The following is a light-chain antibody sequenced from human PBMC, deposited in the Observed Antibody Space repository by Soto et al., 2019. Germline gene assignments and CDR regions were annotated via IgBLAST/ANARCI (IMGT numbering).Light chain of an antibody. V-gene: IGLV2-23*03. CDR3: CSYAGSSTFV. CDR2: EGS. Sequence: QSVLTQPASVSGSPGQSITISCTGTSSEVGSYNLVSWYQQHPGKAPKLMIYEGSKRPSGVSNRFSGSKSGNTASLTISGFQAEDEADYYCCSYAGSSTFVFGTGTKVTVL. J-gene: IGLJ1*01. CDR1: SSEVGSYNL.